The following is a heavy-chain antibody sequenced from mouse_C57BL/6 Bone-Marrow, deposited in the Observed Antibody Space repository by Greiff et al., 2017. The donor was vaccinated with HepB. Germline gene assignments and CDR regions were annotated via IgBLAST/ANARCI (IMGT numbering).Heavy chain of an antibody. J-gene: IGHJ2*01. V-gene: IGHV1-39*01. D-gene: IGHD1-1*01. CDR2: INPNYGTT. CDR3: EFITTVVGVDY. Sequence: EVQLQESGPELVKPGASVKISCKASGYSFTDYNMNWVKQSHGKSLEWIGVINPNYGTTSYNQKFKGKATLTVDQSSSTAYMQLNSLTSEDSAVYYCEFITTVVGVDYWGQGTTLTVSS. CDR1: GYSFTDYN.